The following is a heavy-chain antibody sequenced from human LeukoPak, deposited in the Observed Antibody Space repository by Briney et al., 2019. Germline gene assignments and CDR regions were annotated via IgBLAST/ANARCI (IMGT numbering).Heavy chain of an antibody. CDR1: GFTFSSYS. V-gene: IGHV3-33*08. CDR2: IWYDGSNK. Sequence: QPGGSLRLSCAASGFTFSSYSMNWVRQAPGKGLEWVAVIWYDGSNKYYADSVKGRFTISRDNSKNTLYLQMNSLRAEDTAVYYCARNYYDSSGYYYHDYWGQGTLVTVSS. CDR3: ARNYYDSSGYYYHDY. J-gene: IGHJ4*02. D-gene: IGHD3-22*01.